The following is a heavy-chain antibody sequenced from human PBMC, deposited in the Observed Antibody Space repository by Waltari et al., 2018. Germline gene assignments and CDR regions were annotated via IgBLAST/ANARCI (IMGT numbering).Heavy chain of an antibody. CDR3: AREPPGYGDSSGAFDI. CDR1: GYTFTSYY. V-gene: IGHV1-46*01. J-gene: IGHJ3*02. D-gene: IGHD4-17*01. CDR2: INPSGGST. Sequence: QVQLVQSGAAVKKPGASVKVSCKASGYTFTSYYMHWVRQTPGQGLEWMGIINPSGGSTSYAQKFQGRVTMTRDTSTSTVYMELSSLRSEDTAVYYCAREPPGYGDSSGAFDIWGQGTMVTVSS.